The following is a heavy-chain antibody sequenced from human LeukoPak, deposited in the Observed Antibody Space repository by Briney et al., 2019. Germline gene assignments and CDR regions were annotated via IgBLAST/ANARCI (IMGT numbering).Heavy chain of an antibody. V-gene: IGHV4-38-2*02. D-gene: IGHD6-19*01. Sequence: PSETLSLTCTVSGYSISSGYYWGWIRQAPGKGLEWIGTIYHSGSSYYNPSLKSRVTISLDTSKNQFSLKLSSVTAADTAVYYCARRVGYDSGWYREDYWGQGTLVTVSS. CDR3: ARRVGYDSGWYREDY. J-gene: IGHJ4*02. CDR1: GYSISSGYY. CDR2: IYHSGSS.